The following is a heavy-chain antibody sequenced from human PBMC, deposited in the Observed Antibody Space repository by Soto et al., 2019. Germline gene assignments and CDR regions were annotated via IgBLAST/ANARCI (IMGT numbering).Heavy chain of an antibody. CDR1: GGTFSSYA. Sequence: QVQLVQSGAEVKKPGSSVKVSCKASGGTFSSYAISWVRQAPGKGLEWMGGIIPISETTNYAQKFQGRVKITADECKSTAYMELRSLRSEDTAVYYCARSQGSSTSLEIYYYYCYGMDVWGQGTTVTVSS. D-gene: IGHD2-2*01. CDR3: ARSQGSSTSLEIYYYYCYGMDV. V-gene: IGHV1-69*01. CDR2: IIPISETT. J-gene: IGHJ6*02.